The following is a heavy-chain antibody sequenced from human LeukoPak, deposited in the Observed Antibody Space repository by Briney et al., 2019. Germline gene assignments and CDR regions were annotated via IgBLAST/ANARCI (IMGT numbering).Heavy chain of an antibody. V-gene: IGHV1-69*05. Sequence: GASVKVSCKASGGTFSSYAISWVRQAPGRGLEWMGGIIPIFGTANYAQKFQGRVTITTDESTSTAYMELSSLRSEDTAVYYCAGRDYYGSGRSKNFDCWGQGTLVTVSS. CDR2: IIPIFGTA. CDR1: GGTFSSYA. D-gene: IGHD3-10*01. CDR3: AGRDYYGSGRSKNFDC. J-gene: IGHJ4*02.